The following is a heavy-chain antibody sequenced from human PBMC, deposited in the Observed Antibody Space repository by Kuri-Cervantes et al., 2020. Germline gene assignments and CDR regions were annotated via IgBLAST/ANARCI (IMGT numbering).Heavy chain of an antibody. Sequence: ETLSLTCAASGFTFSSYAMSWVRQAPGKGLEWVSAISGSGGSTYYADSVKGRFTISRDNSKNTLYLQMSSLRAEDTAVYYCARDPSYHSSGYYYYYYGMDVWGQGTTVTVSS. CDR1: GFTFSSYA. D-gene: IGHD3-22*01. J-gene: IGHJ6*02. CDR3: ARDPSYHSSGYYYYYYGMDV. V-gene: IGHV3-23*01. CDR2: ISGSGGST.